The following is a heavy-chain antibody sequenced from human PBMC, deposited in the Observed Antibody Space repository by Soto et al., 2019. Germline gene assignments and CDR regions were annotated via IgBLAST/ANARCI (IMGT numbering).Heavy chain of an antibody. Sequence: GGSLRLSCAASGFTFSSYAMSWVRQAPGKGLEWVSAISGSGGSTYYADSVKGRFTISRDNSKNTLYLQMNSLRAEDMAVYYCAKDHGLYGSGSYSYYFDYWGQGTLVTVSS. CDR2: ISGSGGST. J-gene: IGHJ4*02. D-gene: IGHD3-10*01. CDR1: GFTFSSYA. CDR3: AKDHGLYGSGSYSYYFDY. V-gene: IGHV3-23*01.